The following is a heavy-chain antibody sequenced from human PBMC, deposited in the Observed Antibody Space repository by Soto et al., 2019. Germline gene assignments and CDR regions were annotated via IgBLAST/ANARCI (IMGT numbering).Heavy chain of an antibody. Sequence: QVQLQESGPGLVKPSETLSLTCTVSSDSISSYYWTWIRQPPGKGLEWIGYIYYSGVANYNPSLKSRVTISVDTSNKQSSLKLTSVTAADTAVYYCARARLQYYFDYWDQGTLVTVSS. V-gene: IGHV4-59*01. CDR1: SDSISSYY. CDR2: IYYSGVA. CDR3: ARARLQYYFDY. D-gene: IGHD1-1*01. J-gene: IGHJ4*02.